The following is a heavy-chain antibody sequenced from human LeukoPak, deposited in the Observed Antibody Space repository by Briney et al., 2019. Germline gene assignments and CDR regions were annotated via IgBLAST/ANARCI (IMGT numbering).Heavy chain of an antibody. CDR3: ATSFGHSLGFDY. CDR1: GGTFSSYA. Sequence: SVKVSCKASGGTFSSYAISWVRQAPGQGLEWMGGIIPIFGTANYAQKFQGRVTITADESTSTAYMELSSLRSEDTAVYYCATSFGHSLGFDYWGQGTLVTYSS. D-gene: IGHD3-3*01. CDR2: IIPIFGTA. V-gene: IGHV1-69*13. J-gene: IGHJ4*02.